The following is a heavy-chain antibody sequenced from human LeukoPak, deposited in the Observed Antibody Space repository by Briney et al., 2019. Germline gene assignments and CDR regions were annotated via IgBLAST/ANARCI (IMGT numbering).Heavy chain of an antibody. CDR1: GFTFDDYG. J-gene: IGHJ4*02. CDR2: INWNGDST. D-gene: IGHD3-10*01. Sequence: GGSLRLSCAASGFTFDDYGMSWVRQTPGKGLEWVSGINWNGDSTGYADSVKGRFIISRDNAKNSLYLQMNSLRAEDTAFYYCARVGEATGYYFDSWGQGTLVTVSS. V-gene: IGHV3-20*04. CDR3: ARVGEATGYYFDS.